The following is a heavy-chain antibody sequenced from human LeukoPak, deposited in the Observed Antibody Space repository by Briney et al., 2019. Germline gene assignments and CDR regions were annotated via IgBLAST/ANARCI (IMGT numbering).Heavy chain of an antibody. V-gene: IGHV4-59*01. D-gene: IGHD1-26*01. Sequence: SETLSLTCTVSGGSISSYYWSWIRQPPGKGLEWIGYIYYSGSTNYNPSLKSRVTISVDTSKNQFSLKLSSVTAADTAVYYCARVVRWELLRDGTNWFDPWGQGTLVTVSS. CDR1: GGSISSYY. CDR3: ARVVRWELLRDGTNWFDP. J-gene: IGHJ5*02. CDR2: IYYSGST.